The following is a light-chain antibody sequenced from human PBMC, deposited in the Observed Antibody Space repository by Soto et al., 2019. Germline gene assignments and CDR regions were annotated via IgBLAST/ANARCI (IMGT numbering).Light chain of an antibody. V-gene: IGKV1-5*03. Sequence: DIQMTQSPSTLSASVGDRVTITCRASQSISSWLAWYQQKPGKAPKLLIYKASSLESGVPSRFSGSGSGTEFTLTISSLQPDDFATYYCQQYNTYPPWTFGQGPKVEIK. CDR2: KAS. CDR1: QSISSW. J-gene: IGKJ1*01. CDR3: QQYNTYPPWT.